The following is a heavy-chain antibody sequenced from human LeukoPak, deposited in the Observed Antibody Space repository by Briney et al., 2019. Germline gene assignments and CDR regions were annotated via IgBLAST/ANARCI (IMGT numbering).Heavy chain of an antibody. Sequence: GGSLRLSCAASGFTFSDYYMNWIRQAPGRGLEWVSSIRPSGDNTYYGDSVKGRFTISRDNSKNTVYLQMNNMRVDDTAVYYCARVAGWHWFDPWGQGTLVTVSS. CDR3: ARVAGWHWFDP. CDR1: GFTFSDYY. V-gene: IGHV3-23*01. CDR2: IRPSGDNT. D-gene: IGHD6-19*01. J-gene: IGHJ5*02.